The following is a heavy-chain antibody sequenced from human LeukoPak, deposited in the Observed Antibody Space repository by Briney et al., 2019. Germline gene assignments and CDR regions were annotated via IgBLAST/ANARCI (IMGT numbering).Heavy chain of an antibody. J-gene: IGHJ4*02. CDR2: INHSGST. D-gene: IGHD4-17*01. V-gene: IGHV4-34*01. Sequence: PSETLSLTCAVYGGSFSGYYWSWIRQPPGKGLEWIGEINHSGSTNYNPSLKSRVTISVDTSKNQFSLKLSSVTAADTVVYYCARGTTVTYWGQGTLVTVSS. CDR1: GGSFSGYY. CDR3: ARGTTVTY.